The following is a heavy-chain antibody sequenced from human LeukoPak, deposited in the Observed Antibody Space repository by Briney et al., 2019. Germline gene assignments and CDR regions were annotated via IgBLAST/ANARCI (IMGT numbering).Heavy chain of an antibody. Sequence: SETLSLTCAVYGGSFSGYYWSWIRQPPGKGLEWIGEINHSGSTNYNPSLKSRVTISVDTSKNQFSLKLSSVTAADTAVYYYAADDSSGYYVFDYWGQGTLVTVSS. CDR2: INHSGST. D-gene: IGHD3-22*01. CDR3: AADDSSGYYVFDY. V-gene: IGHV4-34*01. CDR1: GGSFSGYY. J-gene: IGHJ4*02.